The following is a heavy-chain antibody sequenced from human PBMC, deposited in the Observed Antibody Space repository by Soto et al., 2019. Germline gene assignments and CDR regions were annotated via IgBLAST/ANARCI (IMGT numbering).Heavy chain of an antibody. CDR1: GGSINSGGYS. D-gene: IGHD2-8*02. Sequence: SETLSLTCTVSGGSINSGGYSWTWIRQPPGKGLEWIGFIYHTGTTYYNPSLKSRVTISVDRSKNQFSLKLTSVTAADTAVYYCARDKITGPFDYWGQGTLVTVSS. CDR2: IYHTGTT. V-gene: IGHV4-30-2*01. CDR3: ARDKITGPFDY. J-gene: IGHJ4*02.